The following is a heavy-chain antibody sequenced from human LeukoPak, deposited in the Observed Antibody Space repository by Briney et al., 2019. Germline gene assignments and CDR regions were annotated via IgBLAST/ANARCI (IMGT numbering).Heavy chain of an antibody. CDR1: GFTFDDYA. D-gene: IGHD3-9*01. J-gene: IGHJ4*02. CDR3: AKVLLRYFDWSPFDY. Sequence: GGSLRLSCAASGFTFDDYAMHCVRQAPGKGLEWVSLISWDGGSTYYADSVKGRFTISRDNSKNSLYLQMNSLRAEDTALYYCAKVLLRYFDWSPFDYWGQGTLVTVSS. CDR2: ISWDGGST. V-gene: IGHV3-43D*04.